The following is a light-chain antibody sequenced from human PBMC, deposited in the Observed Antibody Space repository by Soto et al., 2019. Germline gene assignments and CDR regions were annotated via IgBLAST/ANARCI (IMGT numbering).Light chain of an antibody. CDR3: QQYGSSPLT. V-gene: IGKV3-20*01. J-gene: IGKJ4*01. CDR2: GAS. Sequence: ILMTQSPATLSASPGERATLSCRASQTVSNNYLAWYQQKPGQAPRLLISGASNRATGIPDRFSGSGSGTDFTLTINRLEPEDFAVYYCQQYGSSPLTFGGGTKVDIK. CDR1: QTVSNNY.